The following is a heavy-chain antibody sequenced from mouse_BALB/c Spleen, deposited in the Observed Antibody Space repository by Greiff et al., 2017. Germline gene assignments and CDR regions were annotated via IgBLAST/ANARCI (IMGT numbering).Heavy chain of an antibody. J-gene: IGHJ4*01. CDR3: TYGKGSYYAMDY. V-gene: IGHV1S81*02. Sequence: QVPLKVSGAELVKPGASVKLSCKASGYTFTSYYMYWVKQRPGQGLEWIGEINPSNGGTNFNEKFKSKATLTVDKSSSTAYMQLSSLTSEDSAVYYCTYGKGSYYAMDYWGQGTSVTVSS. CDR1: GYTFTSYY. D-gene: IGHD2-1*01. CDR2: INPSNGGT.